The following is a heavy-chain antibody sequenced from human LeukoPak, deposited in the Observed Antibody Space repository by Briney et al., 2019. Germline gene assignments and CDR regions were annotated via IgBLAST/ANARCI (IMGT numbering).Heavy chain of an antibody. Sequence: PGGTLRLSCAASGFTVSSNYMSWVRQAPGRGLEWVSYISSSSSTIYYADSVKGRFTISRDNAKNSLYLQMNSLRNEDTAVYYCARDLAKPSLNFDYWGQGTLVTVSS. D-gene: IGHD2-2*02. CDR1: GFTVSSNY. CDR3: ARDLAKPSLNFDY. CDR2: ISSSSSTI. J-gene: IGHJ4*02. V-gene: IGHV3-48*02.